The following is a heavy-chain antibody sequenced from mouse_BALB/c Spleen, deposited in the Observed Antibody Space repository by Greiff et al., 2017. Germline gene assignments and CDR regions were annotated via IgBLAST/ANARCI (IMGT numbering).Heavy chain of an antibody. J-gene: IGHJ2*01. V-gene: IGHV1S56*01. Sequence: QVQLQQSGPELVKPGASVRISCKASGYTFTSYYIHWVKQRPGQGLEWIGWIYPGNVNTKYNEKFKGKATLTADKSSSTAYMQLSSLTSEDSAVYYCARSGLTGRDDYFDYWGQGTTLTVSS. D-gene: IGHD4-1*01. CDR2: IYPGNVNT. CDR1: GYTFTSYY. CDR3: ARSGLTGRDDYFDY.